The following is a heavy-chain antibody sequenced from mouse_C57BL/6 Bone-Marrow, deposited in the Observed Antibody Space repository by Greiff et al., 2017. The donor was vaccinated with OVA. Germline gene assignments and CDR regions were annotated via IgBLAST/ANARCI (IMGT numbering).Heavy chain of an antibody. Sequence: EVKLMESGGGLVKPGGSLKLSCAASGFTFSDYGMHWVRQAPEKGLEWVAYISSGSSTIYYADTVKGRFTISRDNAKHTLFLQMTSLRSEDTAMYYCARGATVVAPYAMDYWGQGTSVTVSS. J-gene: IGHJ4*01. CDR1: GFTFSDYG. CDR2: ISSGSSTI. V-gene: IGHV5-17*01. D-gene: IGHD1-1*01. CDR3: ARGATVVAPYAMDY.